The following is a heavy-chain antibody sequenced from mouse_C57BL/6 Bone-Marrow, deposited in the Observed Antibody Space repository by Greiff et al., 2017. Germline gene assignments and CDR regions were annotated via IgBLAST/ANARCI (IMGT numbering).Heavy chain of an antibody. Sequence: QVHVKQSGTELVKPGASVKLSCKASGYTFTSYWMHWVKQRPGQGLAWIGNINPSNGGTNYNEKFKSKATLTVDKSSSTAYMQLSSLTSEDSAVYYCARRDYDWFAYWGQGTLVTVSA. CDR1: GYTFTSYW. V-gene: IGHV1-53*01. D-gene: IGHD2-4*01. J-gene: IGHJ3*01. CDR3: ARRDYDWFAY. CDR2: INPSNGGT.